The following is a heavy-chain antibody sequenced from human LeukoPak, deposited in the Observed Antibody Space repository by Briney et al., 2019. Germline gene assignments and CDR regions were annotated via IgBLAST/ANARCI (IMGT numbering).Heavy chain of an antibody. D-gene: IGHD2-21*01. CDR2: IKQDGGEK. J-gene: IGHJ5*02. CDR3: ARATASNWFDP. Sequence: GGSLRLSCAASGFTFSSYWMSWVRQAPGKGLEWVANIKQDGGEKYYVDSVKGRFTISRDNAKNSLYLQMNGLRAEDTAVYYCARATASNWFDPWGQGTLVTVSS. CDR1: GFTFSSYW. V-gene: IGHV3-7*01.